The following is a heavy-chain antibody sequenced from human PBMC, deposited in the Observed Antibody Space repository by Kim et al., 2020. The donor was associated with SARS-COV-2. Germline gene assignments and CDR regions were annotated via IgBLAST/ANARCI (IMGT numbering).Heavy chain of an antibody. J-gene: IGHJ4*02. CDR3: ARVKTSTWIQLWANPFDY. Sequence: QGRVTITADESTSTAYMELSSLRSEDTAVYYCARVKTSTWIQLWANPFDYWGQGTLVTVSS. D-gene: IGHD5-18*01. V-gene: IGHV1-69*01.